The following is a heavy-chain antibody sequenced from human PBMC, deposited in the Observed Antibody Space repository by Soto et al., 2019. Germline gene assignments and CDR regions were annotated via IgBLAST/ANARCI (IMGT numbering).Heavy chain of an antibody. CDR2: IYWDDDK. J-gene: IGHJ5*02. Sequence: QITLKESGPTLVRPTQTLTLTSTFSGFSLSTTGVGVGWIRQPPGKALEWLALIYWDDDKRYSPSLKSRLTITKDTSKTEVILTMTNMAPVDRTTYYCAQRLPHYGLGRERGNWCDPWGQGTLVTVSS. CDR1: GFSLSTTGVG. V-gene: IGHV2-5*02. CDR3: AQRLPHYGLGRERGNWCDP. D-gene: IGHD3-10*01.